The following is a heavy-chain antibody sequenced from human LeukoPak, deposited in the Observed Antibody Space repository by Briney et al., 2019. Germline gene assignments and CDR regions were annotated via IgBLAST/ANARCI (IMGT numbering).Heavy chain of an antibody. V-gene: IGHV4-61*02. D-gene: IGHD6-13*01. CDR3: ARDLGAAGTLDI. Sequence: NSSQTLSLTCTVSGGSISSGSYYWSWIRQPAGKGLEWIGRIYTSGSTNYNPSLKSRVTISVDTSKNQFSLKLSSVTAADTAVYYCARDLGAAGTLDIWGQGTMVTVSS. CDR2: IYTSGST. J-gene: IGHJ3*02. CDR1: GGSISSGSYY.